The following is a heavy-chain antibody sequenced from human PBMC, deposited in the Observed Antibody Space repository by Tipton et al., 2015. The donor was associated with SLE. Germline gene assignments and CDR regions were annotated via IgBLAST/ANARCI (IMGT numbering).Heavy chain of an antibody. J-gene: IGHJ2*01. CDR3: ATAGGSTSCFYCGYFDL. V-gene: IGHV4-39*07. D-gene: IGHD2-2*01. CDR1: GGSISSSSYY. CDR2: IYYSGST. Sequence: TLSLTCTVPGGSISSSSYYWGWIRQPPGKGLEWIGSIYYSGSTYYNPSLKSRVTISVDTSKNQFSLKLSSVTAADTAVYYCATAGGSTSCFYCGYFDLWGRGTLVTVSS.